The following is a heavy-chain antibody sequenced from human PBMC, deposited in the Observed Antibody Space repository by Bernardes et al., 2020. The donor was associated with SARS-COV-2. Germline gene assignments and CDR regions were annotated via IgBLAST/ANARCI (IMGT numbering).Heavy chain of an antibody. CDR2: IWNDGSKK. V-gene: IGHV3-33*01. CDR1: GFTSTTYG. J-gene: IGHJ4*02. D-gene: IGHD1-26*01. Sequence: GGSLRLSCAASGFTSTTYGMHWVRQAPGKGLEWVAVIWNDGSKKYYADSVKGRFTISRDNSKNTLYLQMNSLRAEDTAVYYCARDAELYFDYWGQGTLVTVSS. CDR3: ARDAELYFDY.